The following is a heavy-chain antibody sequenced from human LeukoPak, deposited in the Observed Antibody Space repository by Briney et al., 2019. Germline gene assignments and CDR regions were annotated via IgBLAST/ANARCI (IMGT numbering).Heavy chain of an antibody. J-gene: IGHJ6*02. CDR3: ARGRGTGGWYPIRAYYYYYYGMDV. CDR2: MNPNSGNT. CDR1: GYTFTSYD. D-gene: IGHD6-19*01. V-gene: IGHV1-8*01. Sequence: ASVKVSCKASGYTFTSYDINWVRQATGQGLEWMGWMNPNSGNTGYAQKFQGRVTMTRNTSISTAYMELSSLRSEDTAVYYCARGRGTGGWYPIRAYYYYYYGMDVWGQGTTVTVSS.